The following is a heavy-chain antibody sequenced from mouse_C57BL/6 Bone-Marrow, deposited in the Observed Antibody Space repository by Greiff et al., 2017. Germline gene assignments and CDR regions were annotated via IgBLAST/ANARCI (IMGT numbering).Heavy chain of an antibody. CDR3: ARGNYYGSRRDYFDY. J-gene: IGHJ2*01. CDR2: IDPNSGGT. Sequence: VKLVESGAELVKPGASVKLSCKASGYTFTSYWMHWVKQRPGRGLEWIGRIDPNSGGTKYNEKFKSKATLTVDKPSSTAYMQLSSLTSEDSAVYYCARGNYYGSRRDYFDYWGQGTTLTVSS. V-gene: IGHV1-72*01. D-gene: IGHD1-1*01. CDR1: GYTFTSYW.